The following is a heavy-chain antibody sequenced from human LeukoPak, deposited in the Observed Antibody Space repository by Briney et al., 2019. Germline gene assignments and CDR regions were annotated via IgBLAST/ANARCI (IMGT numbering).Heavy chain of an antibody. Sequence: SETLSLTCTVSGGSISSYYWSWSRQPPGKGLGWIGYIYYNGSTNYNPSLKSRVTISVAPSKNQFSLKLRSVTAADTAVYYCARVTGYVIEDNFDYWGQGTLVTVSS. CDR1: GGSISSYY. CDR3: ARVTGYVIEDNFDY. CDR2: IYYNGST. D-gene: IGHD2-15*01. V-gene: IGHV4-59*01. J-gene: IGHJ4*02.